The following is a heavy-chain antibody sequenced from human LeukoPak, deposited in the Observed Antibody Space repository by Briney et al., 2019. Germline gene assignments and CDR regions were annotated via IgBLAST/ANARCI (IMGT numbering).Heavy chain of an antibody. CDR1: GFTVSSNY. D-gene: IGHD6-13*01. CDR2: IYSGGST. V-gene: IGHV3-66*01. Sequence: GGSLRLSCAASGFTVSSNYISWVRQAPGKGLEWVSVIYSGGSTYYAESVKGRFTISRDNSKNTLYLQMNSLRAEDTAVYYCARRGGSSSWRNYYFDYWGQGTLVTVSS. CDR3: ARRGGSSSWRNYYFDY. J-gene: IGHJ4*02.